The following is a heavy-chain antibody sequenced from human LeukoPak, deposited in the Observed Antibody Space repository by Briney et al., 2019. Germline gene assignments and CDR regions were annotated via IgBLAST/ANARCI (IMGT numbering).Heavy chain of an antibody. Sequence: SETLSLTCTVSGGSITSYYWSWIRQPAGKGLEWIGRIYTRGSTKYSPSLKSRVTLSVDTSKNQFSMRLSSVTAADTAVYYCAGEGHYYDDTGYYYGGEDYWGQGTLVTVSS. CDR3: AGEGHYYDDTGYYYGGEDY. CDR2: IYTRGST. D-gene: IGHD3-22*01. V-gene: IGHV4-4*07. CDR1: GGSITSYY. J-gene: IGHJ4*02.